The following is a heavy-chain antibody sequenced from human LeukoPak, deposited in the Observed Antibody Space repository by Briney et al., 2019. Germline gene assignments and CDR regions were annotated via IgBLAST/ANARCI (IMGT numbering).Heavy chain of an antibody. CDR3: ARSPARGYDILTNYNDY. V-gene: IGHV1-69-2*01. CDR1: GYTFTDYY. D-gene: IGHD3-9*01. J-gene: IGHJ4*02. CDR2: VDPEDGET. Sequence: GASVKVSCKVSGYTFTDYYMHWVQQAPGKGLEWMGLVDPEDGETIYAEKFQGRVTITADTSTDTAYMELSSLRSDDTAVYYCARSPARGYDILTNYNDYWGQGTLVTVSS.